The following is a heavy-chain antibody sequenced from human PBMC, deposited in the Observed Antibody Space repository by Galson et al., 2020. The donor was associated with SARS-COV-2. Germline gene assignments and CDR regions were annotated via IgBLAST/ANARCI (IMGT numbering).Heavy chain of an antibody. J-gene: IGHJ6*02. V-gene: IGHV4-59*02. CDR2: IHSSGST. CDR1: GGSVSSDH. CDR3: ARDRGQYQLPNCYVYSRDV. D-gene: IGHD2-2*01. Sequence: SETLSLTCTVSGGSVSSDHWIWIRQPPGKGLAWIGHIHSSGSTDYNPSLKSRVTMSVDTSKNQFSLKLSSVTAADTAVYYCARDRGQYQLPNCYVYSRDVWGQGTTVAVSS.